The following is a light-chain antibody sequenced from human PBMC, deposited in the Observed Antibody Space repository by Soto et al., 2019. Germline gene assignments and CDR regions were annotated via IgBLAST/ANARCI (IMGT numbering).Light chain of an antibody. V-gene: IGKV4-1*01. Sequence: DIVMTQSPDPLAVSLGERATINCKSSQSVLYSSNNKNYLAWYQQKPGQPPKLLIYWASTRESGVPDRFSGSGSGTDFTLTISSLQAEDVAVYYCQQYYSPWTFGQGTKVELK. J-gene: IGKJ1*01. CDR2: WAS. CDR1: QSVLYSSNNKNY. CDR3: QQYYSPWT.